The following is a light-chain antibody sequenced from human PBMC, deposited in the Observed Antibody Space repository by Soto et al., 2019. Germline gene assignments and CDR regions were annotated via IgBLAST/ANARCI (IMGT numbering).Light chain of an antibody. CDR3: QQYDNWPPWT. CDR2: TAF. J-gene: IGKJ1*01. Sequence: EVVMTQSPATLSVSPGERATLSCRASQSISTNLAWYQQRPGQAPRLLIHTAFIRATGIPARFSGSGSGTEFTLTISSLQSEDFAVYYCQQYDNWPPWTFGQGTKVEIK. V-gene: IGKV3-15*01. CDR1: QSISTN.